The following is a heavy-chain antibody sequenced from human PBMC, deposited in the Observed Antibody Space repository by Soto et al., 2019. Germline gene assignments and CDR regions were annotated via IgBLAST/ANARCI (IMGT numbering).Heavy chain of an antibody. V-gene: IGHV6-1*01. CDR3: AREYVDTAMGGWKQNYYYYGMDV. CDR2: TYYRSKWYN. Sequence: PSQTLSLTCAISGDSASSNSAAWNWIRQSPSRGLEWLGRTYYRSKWYNDYAVSVKSRITINPDTSKNQFSLQLNSVTPEDTAVYYCAREYVDTAMGGWKQNYYYYGMDVWGQGTMVTVSS. CDR1: GDSASSNSAA. D-gene: IGHD5-18*01. J-gene: IGHJ6*02.